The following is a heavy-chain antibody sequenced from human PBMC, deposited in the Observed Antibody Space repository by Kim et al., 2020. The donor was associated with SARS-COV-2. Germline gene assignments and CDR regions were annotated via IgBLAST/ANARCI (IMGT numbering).Heavy chain of an antibody. CDR3: ASAPWGIPFGV. D-gene: IGHD3-16*01. J-gene: IGHJ3*01. Sequence: ASVKVSCKVFGNTFSNYYIHWVRQAPGQGLEWMGIFNNNAGRARYGQKFQGRVTMTSDSSTSTVYMDLSSLRSEDTAVYYCASAPWGIPFGVWGQET. CDR2: FNNNAGRA. CDR1: GNTFSNYY. V-gene: IGHV1-46*01.